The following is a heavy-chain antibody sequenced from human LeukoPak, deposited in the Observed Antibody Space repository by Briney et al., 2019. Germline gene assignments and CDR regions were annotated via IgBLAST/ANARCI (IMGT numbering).Heavy chain of an antibody. Sequence: GGSLRLSCAASGFTFSSYAMHWVRQAPGKGLEWVAVISYDGSNKYYADSVKGRFTISRDNSKNTLYLQMNSLRAEDTAVYYCASSGYSSSWYSQTAPNWFDPWGQGTLVTVSS. V-gene: IGHV3-30*04. D-gene: IGHD6-13*01. CDR2: ISYDGSNK. J-gene: IGHJ5*02. CDR1: GFTFSSYA. CDR3: ASSGYSSSWYSQTAPNWFDP.